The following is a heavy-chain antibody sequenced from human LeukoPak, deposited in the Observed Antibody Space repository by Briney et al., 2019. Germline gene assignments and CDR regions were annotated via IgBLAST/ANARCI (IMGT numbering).Heavy chain of an antibody. D-gene: IGHD2-15*01. CDR2: INTDGSTT. CDR1: GFTFSGYW. J-gene: IGHJ4*02. Sequence: GGSLRLSCAASGFTFSGYWMHWVRQAPGKGLVWVSHINTDGSTTTYADSVKGRFTISRDNAKNTLYLQMSGLRAEDTAVYYCAKGGSCSGGSCYPLDFWGQGTLVTVSS. V-gene: IGHV3-74*01. CDR3: AKGGSCSGGSCYPLDF.